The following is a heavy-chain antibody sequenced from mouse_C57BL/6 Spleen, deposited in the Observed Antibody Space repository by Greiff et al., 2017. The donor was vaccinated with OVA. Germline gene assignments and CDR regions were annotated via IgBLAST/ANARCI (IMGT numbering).Heavy chain of an antibody. CDR1: GSTFTSYW. CDR2: IHPNSGST. Sequence: QVQLQQPGAELVKPGASVKLSCKASGSTFTSYWMHWVKQRPGQGLEWIGMIHPNSGSTNYNEKFKSKATLTVDKSSSTAYIQLSRLTSEDSAFYSCARDPYAMDYWGQGTSVTVSS. CDR3: ARDPYAMDY. V-gene: IGHV1-64*01. J-gene: IGHJ4*01.